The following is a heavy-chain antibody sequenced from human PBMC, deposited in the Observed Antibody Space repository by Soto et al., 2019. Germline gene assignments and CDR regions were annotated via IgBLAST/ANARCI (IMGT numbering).Heavy chain of an antibody. CDR1: GGSISSYY. J-gene: IGHJ5*02. CDR2: IYYSGST. CDR3: ARGISVATPQEVGWSDP. V-gene: IGHV4-59*01. D-gene: IGHD5-12*01. Sequence: SETLSLTCTVSGGSISSYYWSWIRQPPGKGLEWIGYIYYSGSTNYNPSLKSRVTISVDTSKNQFSLKLSSVTAADTAVYYCARGISVATPQEVGWSDPWGQGTLVTVSS.